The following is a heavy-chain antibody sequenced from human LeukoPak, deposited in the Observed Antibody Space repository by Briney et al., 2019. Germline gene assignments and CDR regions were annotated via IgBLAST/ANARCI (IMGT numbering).Heavy chain of an antibody. Sequence: SETLSLTCTVSGGSISSGPYYWGWIRQPPGKGLEWIGNIYYGENTYYNPSLKSRVTISIDTSKNQFYLKLSSLTAADTAVYYCARVAAAGTGIFVNFYYSMDIWGKGTTVTISS. CDR3: ARVAAAGTGIFVNFYYSMDI. J-gene: IGHJ6*03. CDR2: IYYGENT. CDR1: GGSISSGPYY. D-gene: IGHD6-13*01. V-gene: IGHV4-39*01.